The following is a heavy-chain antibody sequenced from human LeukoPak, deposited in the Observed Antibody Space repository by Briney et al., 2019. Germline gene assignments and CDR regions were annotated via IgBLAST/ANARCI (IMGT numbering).Heavy chain of an antibody. CDR2: ISSSSSTI. CDR3: ARDPEYSSSSWAADWFDP. CDR1: GFTFSSYE. V-gene: IGHV3-48*01. D-gene: IGHD6-6*01. Sequence: GGSLRLSCAASGFTFSSYEMNWVRQAPGKGLEWVSYISSSSSTIYYADSVKGRFTISRDNAKNSLYLQMNSLRAEDTAVYYCARDPEYSSSSWAADWFDPWGQGTLVTVSS. J-gene: IGHJ5*02.